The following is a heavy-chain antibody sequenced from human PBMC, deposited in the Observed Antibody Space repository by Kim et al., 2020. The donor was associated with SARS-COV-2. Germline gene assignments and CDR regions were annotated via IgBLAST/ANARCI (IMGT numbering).Heavy chain of an antibody. Sequence: GGSLRLSCAASGFTFSSYAMHWVRQAPGKGLEWVAVISYDGSNKYYADSVKGRFTISRDNSKNTLYLQMNSLRAEDTAVYYCARGGWNYLDYWGQGTLVTVSS. CDR2: ISYDGSNK. D-gene: IGHD2-15*01. V-gene: IGHV3-30-3*01. J-gene: IGHJ4*02. CDR1: GFTFSSYA. CDR3: ARGGWNYLDY.